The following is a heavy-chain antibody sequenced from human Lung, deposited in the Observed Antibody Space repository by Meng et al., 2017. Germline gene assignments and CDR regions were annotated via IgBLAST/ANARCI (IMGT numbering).Heavy chain of an antibody. D-gene: IGHD4-17*01. CDR3: AKGGATVLDAFDS. Sequence: VQCEVHLVESGGGLVFSFSAYLMNLVRQAPGKGLEWVSVXTGSGGDTYYADSVKGRFTISRDNSKNTLYLHMKSLRAEDTAVYYCAKGGATVLDAFDSWGQGTLVTVSS. V-gene: IGHV3-23*01. CDR1: VFSFSAYL. J-gene: IGHJ5*01. CDR2: XTGSGGDT.